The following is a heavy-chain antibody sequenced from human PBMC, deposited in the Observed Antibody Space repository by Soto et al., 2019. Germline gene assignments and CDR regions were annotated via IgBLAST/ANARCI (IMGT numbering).Heavy chain of an antibody. Sequence: QVQLVQSGAEVKRPGSSVKVSCKASGGTFSFYSINWVRQAPGLGLEWMGRVNPILSLSNYAQRFHGRVTMTADKSTSTAYMVISSLRSEDTAIYYCATSYGSGYRAFDYWGQGAQVIVSS. V-gene: IGHV1-69*02. D-gene: IGHD3-10*01. CDR3: ATSYGSGYRAFDY. J-gene: IGHJ4*02. CDR2: VNPILSLS. CDR1: GGTFSFYS.